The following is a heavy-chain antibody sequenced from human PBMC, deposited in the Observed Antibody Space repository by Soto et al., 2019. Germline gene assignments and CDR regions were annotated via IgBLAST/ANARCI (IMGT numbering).Heavy chain of an antibody. V-gene: IGHV5-51*01. Sequence: PGESLKISCKASGYTFTNYWIAWMRQMSGKGLEWVGVIYPDDADTTYGPTFQGQVTISADKSLNTAYLHWSSLEVSDTAIYFCARSIYGTGGYYSDHWGQGTPVTVSS. CDR2: IYPDDADT. J-gene: IGHJ5*02. D-gene: IGHD3-10*01. CDR3: ARSIYGTGGYYSDH. CDR1: GYTFTNYW.